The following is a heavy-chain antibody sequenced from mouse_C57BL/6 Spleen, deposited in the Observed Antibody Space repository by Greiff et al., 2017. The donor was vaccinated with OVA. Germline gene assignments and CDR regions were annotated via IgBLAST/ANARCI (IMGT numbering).Heavy chain of an antibody. CDR3: ARDGYYGSSYRYFDV. CDR2: IYPRSGNT. J-gene: IGHJ1*03. Sequence: VQLQQSGAELARPGASVKLSCKASGYTFTSYGISWVKQRTGQGLEWIGEIYPRSGNTYYNEKFKGKAKLTADKSSSTAYMELRSLTSEDSAVYFCARDGYYGSSYRYFDVWGTGTTVTVSS. CDR1: GYTFTSYG. V-gene: IGHV1-81*01. D-gene: IGHD1-1*01.